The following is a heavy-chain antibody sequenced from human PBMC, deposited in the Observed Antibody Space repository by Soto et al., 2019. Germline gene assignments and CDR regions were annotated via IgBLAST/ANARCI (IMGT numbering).Heavy chain of an antibody. CDR1: GFTFTMYS. V-gene: IGHV3-21*06. CDR3: ARESEDLTSNFDY. CDR2: ISSTTNYI. J-gene: IGHJ4*02. Sequence: GSLRLSCASSGFTFTMYSMSWVVQAPGKGLEWVSSISSTTNYIYYGDSMKGRFTISRDNAKNSLYLEMNSLRAEDTAVYYCARESEDLTSNFDYWGQGTLVTVSS.